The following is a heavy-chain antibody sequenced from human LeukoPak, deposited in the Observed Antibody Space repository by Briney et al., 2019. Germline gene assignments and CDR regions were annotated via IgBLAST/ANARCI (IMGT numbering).Heavy chain of an antibody. CDR3: ARVYGYYYYYMDV. CDR1: GYTLTSDG. V-gene: IGHV1-18*01. Sequence: VASVKVSCKASGYTLTSDGIIWVRQAPGQGLEWMGWINPDTDNTEYGQTFQGRLTMTTDTSTSTIYMELRSLRSDDTAVYYCARVYGYYYYYMDVWGKGTTVTVSS. CDR2: INPDTDNT. J-gene: IGHJ6*03. D-gene: IGHD4-17*01.